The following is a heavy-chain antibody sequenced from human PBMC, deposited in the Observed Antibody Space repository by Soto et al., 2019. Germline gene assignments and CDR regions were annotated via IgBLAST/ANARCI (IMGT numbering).Heavy chain of an antibody. Sequence: EVRLVESGGGVVHPGASLGLSCEASGFAFSSLWMDWVRQAPGKGLVWVSRIDNAGIGTNYADSVRGRFTMSRDNAKDTLYLQMNSLRTEDTALYYCARVYAPTGMDVWGQGTTVTVSS. J-gene: IGHJ6*02. CDR2: IDNAGIGT. D-gene: IGHD3-16*01. CDR3: ARVYAPTGMDV. CDR1: GFAFSSLW. V-gene: IGHV3-74*01.